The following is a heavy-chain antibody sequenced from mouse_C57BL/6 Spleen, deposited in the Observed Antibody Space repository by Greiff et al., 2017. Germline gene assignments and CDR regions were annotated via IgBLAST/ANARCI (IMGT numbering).Heavy chain of an antibody. J-gene: IGHJ3*01. CDR2: ISYDGSN. V-gene: IGHV3-6*01. D-gene: IGHD2-4*01. Sequence: EVKLLESGPGLVKPSQSLSLTCSVTGYSITSGYYWNWIRQFPGNKLEWMGYISYDGSNNYNPSLKNRISITRDTSKNQFFLKLNSVTTEDTDTYDCACAREGIYYDSSWGQGTLVTVSA. CDR1: GYSITSGYY. CDR3: ACAREGIYYDSS.